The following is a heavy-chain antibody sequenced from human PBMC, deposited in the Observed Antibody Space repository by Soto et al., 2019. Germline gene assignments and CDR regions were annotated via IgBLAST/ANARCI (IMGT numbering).Heavy chain of an antibody. Sequence: ASVKVSCKASGYTFTSYGISWVRHAPGQGLEWMGWISAFNGNTYYAQKLQGRVTMTTDTSTSTAYMELRSLRSDDTAVYYCASFFVSSGIGRPFFSWGPGPLVTVFS. D-gene: IGHD3-22*01. J-gene: IGHJ4*02. CDR3: ASFFVSSGIGRPFFS. V-gene: IGHV1-18*01. CDR1: GYTFTSYG. CDR2: ISAFNGNT.